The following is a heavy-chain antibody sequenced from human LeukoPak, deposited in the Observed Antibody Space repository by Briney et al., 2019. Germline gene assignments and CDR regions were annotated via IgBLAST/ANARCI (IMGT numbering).Heavy chain of an antibody. Sequence: GGSLRLSCAASGFTFSGYEMNWVRQAPGKGLEWVSYISSSGSTIYYADSVKGRFTISRDNAKNSLYLQMNSLRAEDTAVYYCARDGGYSYGYGPTHFDYWGQGTLVTVSS. CDR1: GFTFSGYE. D-gene: IGHD5-18*01. V-gene: IGHV3-48*03. CDR2: ISSSGSTI. CDR3: ARDGGYSYGYGPTHFDY. J-gene: IGHJ4*02.